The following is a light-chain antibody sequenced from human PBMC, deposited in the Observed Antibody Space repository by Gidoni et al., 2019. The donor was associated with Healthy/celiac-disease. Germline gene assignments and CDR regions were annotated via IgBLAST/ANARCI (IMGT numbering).Light chain of an antibody. CDR1: QSVSSSY. CDR3: QQYGSSHPYT. V-gene: IGKV3-20*01. J-gene: IGKJ2*01. Sequence: ETVLTQSPGTLSLSPGERATLSCRASQSVSSSYLAWYQQKPGQAPRLLIYGASSRATGIPDRFSGSGSGTDFTLTISRLEPEDFAVYYCQQYGSSHPYTFGQGTKLEIK. CDR2: GAS.